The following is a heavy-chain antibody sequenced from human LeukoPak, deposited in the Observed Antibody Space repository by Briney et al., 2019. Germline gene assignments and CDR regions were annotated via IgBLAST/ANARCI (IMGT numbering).Heavy chain of an antibody. Sequence: SVKVSCTAFVGTFSSYAISWVRQAPGQGLEWMGRIIPIFGTANYAQKFQGRVTITTDESTSTAYMELSSLRSEDRAVYYCASRYNWNYDWFDPWGQGTLVTVS. CDR1: VGTFSSYA. CDR3: ASRYNWNYDWFDP. CDR2: IIPIFGTA. J-gene: IGHJ5*02. V-gene: IGHV1-69*05. D-gene: IGHD1-7*01.